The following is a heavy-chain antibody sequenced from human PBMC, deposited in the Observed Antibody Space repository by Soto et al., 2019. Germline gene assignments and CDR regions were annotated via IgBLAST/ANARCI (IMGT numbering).Heavy chain of an antibody. V-gene: IGHV3-53*01. CDR3: ACGVMFSYYFDY. CDR2: IYSGGST. CDR1: GFTVSSTY. Sequence: GGSLRLSCAASGFTVSSTYMSWVRQAPGKGLEWVSVIYSGGSTYYADSVKGRFTISRDNSKNTLSLQMNSLRAEDPALYYCACGVMFSYYFDYWGQGPLVTVSS. J-gene: IGHJ4*02. D-gene: IGHD3-16*01.